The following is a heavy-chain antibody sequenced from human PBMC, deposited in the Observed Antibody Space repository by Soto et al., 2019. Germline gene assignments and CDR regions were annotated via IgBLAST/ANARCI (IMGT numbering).Heavy chain of an antibody. J-gene: IGHJ4*02. Sequence: VQLVESGGGVVQPGRSLRLSCAASGFTFSSYAMHWVRQAPGKGLEWVAVISYDGSNKYYADSVKGRFTISRDNSKNTLYLQMNSLRAEDTAVYYCARVRGNYDFWSGYGYWGQGTLVTVSS. CDR2: ISYDGSNK. CDR1: GFTFSSYA. D-gene: IGHD3-3*01. V-gene: IGHV3-30-3*01. CDR3: ARVRGNYDFWSGYGY.